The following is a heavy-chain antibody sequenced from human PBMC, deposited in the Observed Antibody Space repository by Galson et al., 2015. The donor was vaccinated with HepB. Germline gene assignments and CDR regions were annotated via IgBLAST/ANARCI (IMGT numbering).Heavy chain of an antibody. V-gene: IGHV3-30*04. Sequence: RLSCAASGFSFGSYAMHWVRQTPGEGLEWLSAISYDGRNIYYADSVRGRFTISRDNSKNILYLQMNSLRPDDTAVYYCARVVVLSGTHLGEEDLDAWGQGVLVTVSS. CDR3: ARVVVLSGTHLGEEDLDA. J-gene: IGHJ5*02. CDR2: ISYDGRNI. CDR1: GFSFGSYA. D-gene: IGHD3-3*01.